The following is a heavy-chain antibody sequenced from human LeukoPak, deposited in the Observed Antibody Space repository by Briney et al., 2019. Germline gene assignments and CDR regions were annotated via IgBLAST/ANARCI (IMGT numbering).Heavy chain of an antibody. D-gene: IGHD5-24*01. CDR3: ARGDGYNNDY. CDR2: IYYSGST. CDR1: GGSISSSSYY. J-gene: IGHJ4*02. Sequence: PSETLSLTCTVSGGSISSSSYYWGWIRQPPGKGLEWIGSIYYSGSTYYNPSLKSRVTISVDTSKNQFSLNLSSVTAADTAVYYCARGDGYNNDYWGQGTLVTVSS. V-gene: IGHV4-39*07.